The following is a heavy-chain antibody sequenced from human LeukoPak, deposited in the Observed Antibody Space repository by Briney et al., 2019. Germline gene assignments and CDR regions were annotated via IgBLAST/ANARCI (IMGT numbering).Heavy chain of an antibody. CDR1: GGSISTYY. Sequence: IPSETLSLTCTVSGGSISTYYWNWIRQPPGKGLEWIGYIYYSGRTNYNPSLKSRVSISIDTSKNQFSLKLSSVAAADTAVYYCARGRTVAWYYYMDVWGKGTTVTVSS. V-gene: IGHV4-59*12. CDR2: IYYSGRT. D-gene: IGHD4-23*01. J-gene: IGHJ6*03. CDR3: ARGRTVAWYYYMDV.